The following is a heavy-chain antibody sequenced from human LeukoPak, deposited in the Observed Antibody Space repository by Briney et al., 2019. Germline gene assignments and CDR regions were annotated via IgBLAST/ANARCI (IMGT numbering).Heavy chain of an antibody. V-gene: IGHV3-23*01. CDR2: ISASGGHT. CDR1: GFTCSSCA. CDR3: AKYSGDYFGDY. J-gene: IGHJ4*02. D-gene: IGHD1-26*01. Sequence: GWSLRLSCASSGFTCSSCAMSLVRQAPGKGLEWVSGISASGGHTFYADSVKRRFSISRDNSKNTLYLQMNSLRVEEKAIYYCAKYSGDYFGDYWGQGSLVTVSS.